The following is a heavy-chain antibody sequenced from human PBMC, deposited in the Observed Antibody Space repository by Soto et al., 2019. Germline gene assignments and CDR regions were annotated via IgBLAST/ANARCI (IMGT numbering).Heavy chain of an antibody. CDR2: IYYSGST. V-gene: IGHV4-59*01. Sequence: SETLSLTCTVSGGSISSYYWSWIRQPPGKGLEWIGYIYYSGSTNYNPSPKSRVTISVDTSKNQFSLKLSSVTAADTAVYYCARAGYSSSWQLRNYYYYGMDVWGQGTTVTVSS. J-gene: IGHJ6*02. D-gene: IGHD6-13*01. CDR1: GGSISSYY. CDR3: ARAGYSSSWQLRNYYYYGMDV.